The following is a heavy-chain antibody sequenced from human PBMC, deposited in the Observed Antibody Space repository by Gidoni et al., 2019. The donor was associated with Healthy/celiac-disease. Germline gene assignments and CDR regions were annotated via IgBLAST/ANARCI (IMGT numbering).Heavy chain of an antibody. Sequence: EVHRLEAGGGLVQPGGSLRLSCAASGFTFSSDAMSWVPQAPGMGREWVSAIRGSGGSTYYADSVKGRFTISRDNSKNTLYLKMNSLRAEDTAVYYCARGYSSGWYDFHYWGQGTLVTVSS. CDR3: ARGYSSGWYDFHY. CDR1: GFTFSSDA. D-gene: IGHD6-19*01. V-gene: IGHV3-23*01. J-gene: IGHJ4*02. CDR2: IRGSGGST.